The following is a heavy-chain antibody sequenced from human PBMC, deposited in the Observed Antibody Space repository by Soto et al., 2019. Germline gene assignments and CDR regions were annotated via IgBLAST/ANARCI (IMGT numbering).Heavy chain of an antibody. V-gene: IGHV1-46*01. CDR2: INPSGGST. CDR3: ARVVPSGYYTRNWFVP. J-gene: IGHJ5*02. CDR1: GYTFTSYY. D-gene: IGHD3-3*01. Sequence: ASVKVSCKASGYTFTSYYMHWVRQAPGQGLEWMGIINPSGGSTSYAQKFQGRVTMTRDTSTSTVYMELSSLRSEDTAVYYCARVVPSGYYTRNWFVPWGQGTLVTVSS.